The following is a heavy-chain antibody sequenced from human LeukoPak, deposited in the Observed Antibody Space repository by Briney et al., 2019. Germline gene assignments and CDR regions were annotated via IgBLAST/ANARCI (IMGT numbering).Heavy chain of an antibody. D-gene: IGHD1-14*01. J-gene: IGHJ4*02. CDR2: IYWDDDK. Sequence: SGPTLVNPSQTLTLTCTFSGFSLSTSEVGVGWIRQSPGKALEWLALIYWDDDKRYRPSLKTRLSITKDTSKNQVVLTMTNMDPVDTATYYCAHRGIHIRATVYFDYWGQGTLVTVSS. CDR3: AHRGIHIRATVYFDY. CDR1: GFSLSTSEVG. V-gene: IGHV2-5*02.